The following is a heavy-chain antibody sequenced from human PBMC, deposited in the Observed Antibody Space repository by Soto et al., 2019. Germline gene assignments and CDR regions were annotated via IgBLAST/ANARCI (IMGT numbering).Heavy chain of an antibody. CDR2: TYYRSKWYN. CDR3: ARVRGTVGRVYVDY. J-gene: IGHJ4*02. Sequence: SQTLSLTCVISGDCVSSNSAAWNWIRQSPSRGLEWLGRTYYRSKWYNDYAVSVKSRITIKPDTSKNQFSLQLNSVTPEDTAVYYCARVRGTVGRVYVDYWGQGTLVTVSS. V-gene: IGHV6-1*01. CDR1: GDCVSSNSAA. D-gene: IGHD3-16*01.